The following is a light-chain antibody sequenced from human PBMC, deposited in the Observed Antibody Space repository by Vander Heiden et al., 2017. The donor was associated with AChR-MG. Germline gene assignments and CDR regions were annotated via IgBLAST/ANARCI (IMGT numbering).Light chain of an antibody. J-gene: IGLJ2*01. Sequence: SYELTQPLSVSVALGQTARISCGGNNIGMKNVHWYQQQPGQAPVLVIYRDNNRPSGIPERFSGSNSGNTATLTISRAQAGDEADYYCQVWDSSIVVFGGGTKLTAL. V-gene: IGLV3-9*01. CDR3: QVWDSSIVV. CDR2: RDN. CDR1: NIGMKN.